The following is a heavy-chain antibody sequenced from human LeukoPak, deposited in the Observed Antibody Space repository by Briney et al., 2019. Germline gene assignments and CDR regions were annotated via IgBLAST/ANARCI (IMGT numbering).Heavy chain of an antibody. CDR3: AKSSSDYVWGSYRTPPHNWFDP. Sequence: GGSLRLSCAASGFTFSSYSMNWVRQAPGKGLEWVSYISSSSSTIYYADSVKGRFTISRDNSKNTLYLQMNSLRAEDTAVYYCAKSSSDYVWGSYRTPPHNWFDPWGQGTLVTVSS. CDR2: ISSSSSTI. CDR1: GFTFSSYS. D-gene: IGHD3-16*02. V-gene: IGHV3-48*01. J-gene: IGHJ5*02.